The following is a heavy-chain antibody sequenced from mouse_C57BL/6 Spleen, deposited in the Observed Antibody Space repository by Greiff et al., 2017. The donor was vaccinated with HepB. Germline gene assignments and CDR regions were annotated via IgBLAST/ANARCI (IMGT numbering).Heavy chain of an antibody. CDR2: IYPGDGDT. CDR3: ARGGIITTQYYFDY. D-gene: IGHD1-1*01. Sequence: QVQLKQSGPELVKPGASVKISCKASGYAFSSSWMNWVKQRPVKGLEWIGRIYPGDGDTNYNGKFKGKATLTADKSSSTAYLQLSSLPSEDSAVYFCARGGIITTQYYFDYWGQGTTLTVSS. CDR1: GYAFSSSW. V-gene: IGHV1-82*01. J-gene: IGHJ2*01.